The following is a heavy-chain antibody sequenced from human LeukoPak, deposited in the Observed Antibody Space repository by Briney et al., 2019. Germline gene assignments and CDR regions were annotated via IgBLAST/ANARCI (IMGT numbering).Heavy chain of an antibody. CDR3: AGGFDSRKMAY. Sequence: SETLSLTCTVSGGSISSYYWSWIRQYPGKGLEWIGCIYYRGSTSYNPSLESRLTISLDTSKNQFSLKLSSVTAADTAVYSCAGGFDSRKMAYWGQGTLVTVSS. CDR1: GGSISSYY. V-gene: IGHV4-59*06. D-gene: IGHD5-24*01. J-gene: IGHJ4*02. CDR2: IYYRGST.